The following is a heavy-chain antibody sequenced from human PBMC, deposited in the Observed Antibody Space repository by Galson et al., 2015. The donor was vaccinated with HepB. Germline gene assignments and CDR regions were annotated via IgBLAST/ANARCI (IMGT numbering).Heavy chain of an antibody. Sequence: SLRLSCAASGFTFSDYNMSWTRQAPGQGLDSVSYISRSGSTIYYADSVKGRFTISRDNAKNSLYLQMNSLRAEDTAVYYCARETTVTTSGGNDIWGQGTMVIVSS. V-gene: IGHV3-11*01. CDR3: ARETTVTTSGGNDI. CDR2: ISRSGSTI. D-gene: IGHD4-17*01. J-gene: IGHJ3*02. CDR1: GFTFSDYN.